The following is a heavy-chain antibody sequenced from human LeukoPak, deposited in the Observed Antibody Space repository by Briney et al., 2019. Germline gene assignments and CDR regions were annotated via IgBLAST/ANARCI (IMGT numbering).Heavy chain of an antibody. Sequence: SETLSLTCTVSGVSVSGYTWTWIRQPPGKGLEYIGYIYYSGSTNYNPSLKSRVTISVDTSKNQFSLKLSSVTAADTAVYYCRYCSSNSCYTDDYWGQGTLVTVSS. V-gene: IGHV4-59*08. J-gene: IGHJ4*02. D-gene: IGHD2-2*02. CDR1: GVSVSGYT. CDR3: RYCSSNSCYTDDY. CDR2: IYYSGST.